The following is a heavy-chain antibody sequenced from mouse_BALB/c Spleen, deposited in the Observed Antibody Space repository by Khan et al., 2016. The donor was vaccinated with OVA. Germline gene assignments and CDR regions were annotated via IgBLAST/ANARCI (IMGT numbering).Heavy chain of an antibody. D-gene: IGHD1-1*01. CDR2: INPSTGYT. CDR1: GYTFINYW. J-gene: IGHJ2*01. V-gene: IGHV1-7*01. CDR3: ARRGLRWDFDY. Sequence: QVQLQQPGAELAKPGASVKMSCKASGYTFINYWILWVKQRPGQGLEWIGYINPSTGYTEYNQNFKDKATLTADKSSCTAYMQLSSLTSEDSAVYYCARRGLRWDFDYWGQGTTLTVSS.